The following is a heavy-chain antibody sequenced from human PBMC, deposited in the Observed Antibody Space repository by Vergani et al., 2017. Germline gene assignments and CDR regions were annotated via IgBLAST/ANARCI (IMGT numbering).Heavy chain of an antibody. CDR3: AREACSGGSCYSGVVDY. V-gene: IGHV4-31*03. Sequence: QVQLQESGPGLVKPSQTLSLTCTVSGGSISSGGYYWSWIRQHPGKGLEWIGYIYYSGSTYYNPSLKSRVTISVDTSKNQFSLKLSSVTAADTAVYYCAREACSGGSCYSGVVDYWGQGTLVTGSS. J-gene: IGHJ4*02. CDR1: GGSISSGGYY. D-gene: IGHD2-15*01. CDR2: IYYSGST.